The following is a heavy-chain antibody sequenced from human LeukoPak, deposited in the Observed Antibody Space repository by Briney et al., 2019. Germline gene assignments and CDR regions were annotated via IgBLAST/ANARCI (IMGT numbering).Heavy chain of an antibody. D-gene: IGHD1-14*01. CDR2: INGEESST. V-gene: IGHV3-74*01. J-gene: IGHJ5*02. CDR1: GFTFRNHW. Sequence: PGGSLRLSCAASGFTFRNHWMHWVRQAPGKGLVWVSHINGEESSTSYADSVKGRFTISRDNAKNTLYLQMNSLRVEDTGIYYCTRNPDERNWFDPWGQGTLVTVSS. CDR3: TRNPDERNWFDP.